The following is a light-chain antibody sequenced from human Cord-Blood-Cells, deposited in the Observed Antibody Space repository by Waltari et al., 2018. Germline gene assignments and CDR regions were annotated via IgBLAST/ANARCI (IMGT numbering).Light chain of an antibody. CDR2: DVS. V-gene: IGLV2-14*01. CDR1: SSDVGGYNY. Sequence: QSALTQPASVSGSPGQSITISCTGSSSDVGGYNYVSRYQQHPGNAPKLMLYDVSNPPSGVSNRFSGSKSGNTASLTISGLQAEDEADYYCSSYTSSSTWVFGGGTKLTVL. J-gene: IGLJ3*02. CDR3: SSYTSSSTWV.